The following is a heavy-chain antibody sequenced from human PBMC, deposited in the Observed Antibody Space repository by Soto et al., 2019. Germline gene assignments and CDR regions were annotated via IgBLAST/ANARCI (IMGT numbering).Heavy chain of an antibody. CDR1: GFTFSSYS. Sequence: PGGSLRLSCAASGFTFSSYSMNWVRQAPGKGLEWVSSISSSSSYIYYADSVKGRFTISRDYAKHLLYLQMNSLRAEDTAVYYCARVAVAGPDVYYYYMDVWGKGTTVTVSS. CDR2: ISSSSSYI. J-gene: IGHJ6*03. D-gene: IGHD6-19*01. CDR3: ARVAVAGPDVYYYYMDV. V-gene: IGHV3-21*01.